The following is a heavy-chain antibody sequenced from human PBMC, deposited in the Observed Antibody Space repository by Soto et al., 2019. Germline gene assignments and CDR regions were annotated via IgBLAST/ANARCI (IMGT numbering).Heavy chain of an antibody. CDR3: ARVSYDLVYYFDF. J-gene: IGHJ4*02. CDR1: GGSISTYY. V-gene: IGHV4-59*07. Sequence: QVQLRESGPGLVKPSDTLSLICTVSGGSISTYYWSWIRQPPGKGLEWIASVYYNGFTNYNPSLRRRVTMSVDTFRNQFSLRLNSVTAADPAMYYCARVSYDLVYYFDFWGQGTLVTVSS. D-gene: IGHD3-16*01. CDR2: VYYNGFT.